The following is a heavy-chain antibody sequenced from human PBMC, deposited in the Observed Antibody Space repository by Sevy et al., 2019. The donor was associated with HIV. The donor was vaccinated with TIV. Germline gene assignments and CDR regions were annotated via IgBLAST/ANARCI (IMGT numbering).Heavy chain of an antibody. CDR2: IYYSGST. Sequence: SETLSLTCTVSGDSISSSSYYWGWIRQPPGKGLEWIGSIYYSGSTYYNPSLKSRVTISVDTSKNQFSLKLSSVTAADTAVYYCARSRITMIVVVIHFDYWGQGTLVTVSS. CDR3: ARSRITMIVVVIHFDY. CDR1: GDSISSSSYY. J-gene: IGHJ4*02. V-gene: IGHV4-39*01. D-gene: IGHD3-22*01.